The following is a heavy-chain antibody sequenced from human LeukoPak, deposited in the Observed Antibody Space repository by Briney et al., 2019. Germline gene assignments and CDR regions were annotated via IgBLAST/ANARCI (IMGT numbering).Heavy chain of an antibody. CDR1: GGSISSSSYY. Sequence: PSETLSLTCTVSGGSISSSSYYWGWIRQPPGKGLEWIGSIYYSGSTYYNPSLKSRITISLDTSKNQFSLNLSSVTAADTAVYYCARDRLSLGAFDIWGQGTMVTVSS. V-gene: IGHV4-39*07. J-gene: IGHJ3*02. CDR2: IYYSGST. CDR3: ARDRLSLGAFDI. D-gene: IGHD7-27*01.